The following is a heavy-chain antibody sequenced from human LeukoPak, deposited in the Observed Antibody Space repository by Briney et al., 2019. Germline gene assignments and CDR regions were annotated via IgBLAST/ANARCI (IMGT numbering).Heavy chain of an antibody. CDR1: GFTFSSYA. V-gene: IGHV3-23*01. D-gene: IGHD5-12*01. Sequence: PGGSLRLSCAASGFTFSSYAMSWVRQAPGKGLEWVSAISGSGGSTYYADSVKGRFTISRDNSKNTLYLQMNSLRAEDTAVYYCAKASVRGYSGYEFDYFDYWGQGTLVTVSS. CDR3: AKASVRGYSGYEFDYFDY. CDR2: ISGSGGST. J-gene: IGHJ4*02.